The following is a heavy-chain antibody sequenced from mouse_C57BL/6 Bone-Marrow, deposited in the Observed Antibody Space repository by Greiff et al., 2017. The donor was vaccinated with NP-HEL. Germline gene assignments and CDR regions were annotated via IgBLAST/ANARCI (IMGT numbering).Heavy chain of an antibody. CDR1: GYTFTSYW. CDR2: IHPNSGST. V-gene: IGHV1-64*01. J-gene: IGHJ1*03. CDR3: ARTADPYWYFDV. Sequence: QVQLQQPGAELVKPGASVKLSCKASGYTFTSYWMHWVKQRPGQGLEWIGRIHPNSGSTNYNEKFKSKATLTADKSSSTAYMQLSSLTSEDSAVYYCARTADPYWYFDVWGTGTTVTVSS.